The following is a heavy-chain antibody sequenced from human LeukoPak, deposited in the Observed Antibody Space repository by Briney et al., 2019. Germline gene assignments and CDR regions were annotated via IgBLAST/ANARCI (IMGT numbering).Heavy chain of an antibody. Sequence: SETLSLTCTVSGGSISSYYWSWIRQPPGKGLEWIGYIYYSGSTNYNPSLKSRVTISVDTSKNQFSLKLSSVTAADTAVYYCARDIPWHRGWFDPWGQGTLVTVSS. CDR1: GGSISSYY. V-gene: IGHV4-59*01. J-gene: IGHJ5*02. D-gene: IGHD1-14*01. CDR2: IYYSGST. CDR3: ARDIPWHRGWFDP.